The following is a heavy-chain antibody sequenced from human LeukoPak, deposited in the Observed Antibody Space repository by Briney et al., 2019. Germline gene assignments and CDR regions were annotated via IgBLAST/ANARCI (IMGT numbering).Heavy chain of an antibody. V-gene: IGHV3-21*01. CDR2: ISSSSSYI. Sequence: PGGSLRLSCAASGFTFSSYEMNWVRQAPGKGLEWVSSISSSSSYIYYADSVKGRFTISRDNAKNSLYLQMNSLRAEDTAVYYCARDLVLSSGYDSYWGQGTLVTVSS. J-gene: IGHJ4*02. CDR1: GFTFSSYE. D-gene: IGHD5-12*01. CDR3: ARDLVLSSGYDSY.